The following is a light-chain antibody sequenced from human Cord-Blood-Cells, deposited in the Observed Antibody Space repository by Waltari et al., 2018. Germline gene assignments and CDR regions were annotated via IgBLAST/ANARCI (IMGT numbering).Light chain of an antibody. CDR2: AAS. V-gene: IGKV1-9*01. Sequence: DIQLTQSPSFLSASVGDRVTITCRASQGISSYLAWYQQKPGKAPKLLIYAASTLQSGVPSRFSGSGSGTEFSLTISNLQPEDFATYYGQQLNSYPRAFGPGTKVDIK. CDR3: QQLNSYPRA. CDR1: QGISSY. J-gene: IGKJ3*01.